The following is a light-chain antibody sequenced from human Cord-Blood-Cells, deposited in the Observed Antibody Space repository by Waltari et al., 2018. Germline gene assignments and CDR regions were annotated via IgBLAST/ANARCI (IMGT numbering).Light chain of an antibody. J-gene: IGLJ2*01. CDR3: SSYTSSSTYVV. Sequence: QSALTQPASVSGSPGQSITISCTGTSSDVGGYNYVSWYQQHPGKAPKLMIYDVSKRPSGVSNRFSGSKSGNTASLTISGLQAEDEADYYCSSYTSSSTYVVFGGG. V-gene: IGLV2-14*01. CDR1: SSDVGGYNY. CDR2: DVS.